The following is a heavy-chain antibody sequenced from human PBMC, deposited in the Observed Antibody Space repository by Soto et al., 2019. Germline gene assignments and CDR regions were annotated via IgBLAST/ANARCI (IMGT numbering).Heavy chain of an antibody. Sequence: EVQLVESGGGLVKPGGSLRLSCAASGFTFSSYSMNWVRQAPGKGLEWVSSISSSSSYIYYADSVKGRFTISRDNAKNSLYLQMNSLRAEDTAVYYCARVRCSSTSCYRYFDYWGQGTLVTVSS. CDR1: GFTFSSYS. CDR2: ISSSSSYI. V-gene: IGHV3-21*01. D-gene: IGHD2-2*01. J-gene: IGHJ4*02. CDR3: ARVRCSSTSCYRYFDY.